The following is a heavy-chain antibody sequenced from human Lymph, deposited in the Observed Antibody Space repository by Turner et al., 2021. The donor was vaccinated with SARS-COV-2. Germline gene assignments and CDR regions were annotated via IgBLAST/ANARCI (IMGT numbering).Heavy chain of an antibody. CDR3: ARMYSSSRGNFDY. V-gene: IGHV3-33*01. CDR1: GFTFSHYG. CDR2: IWYDGMNK. D-gene: IGHD6-6*01. J-gene: IGHJ4*02. Sequence: QVQLVESGGGVVQSGRSLRLSCVASGFTFSHYGMHWVRQAPGKGLEWVAVIWYDGMNKYYGDSVKGHFAISRDNSRNTLYREMSSRRVEETAVYYCARMYSSSRGNFDYWGQGTLVTVSS.